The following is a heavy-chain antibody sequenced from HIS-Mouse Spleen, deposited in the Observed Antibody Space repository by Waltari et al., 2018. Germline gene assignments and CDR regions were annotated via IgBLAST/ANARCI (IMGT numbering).Heavy chain of an antibody. CDR1: GGSISSSSYY. V-gene: IGHV4-39*07. D-gene: IGHD6-13*01. J-gene: IGHJ2*01. CDR3: AREIPYSSSWYDWYFDL. Sequence: QLQLQESGPGLVKPSETLSLTCTVSGGSISSSSYYWGWLRQPPGKGLEWIGSIYYSGSTYCNPSLKRRVTISVDTSKNQFSLKLSSVTAADTAVYYCAREIPYSSSWYDWYFDLWGRGTLVTVSS. CDR2: IYYSGST.